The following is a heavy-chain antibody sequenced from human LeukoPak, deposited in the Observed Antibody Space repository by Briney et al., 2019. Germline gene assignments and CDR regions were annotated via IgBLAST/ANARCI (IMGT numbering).Heavy chain of an antibody. CDR3: AREAAFDM. CDR1: GFXFSSYP. V-gene: IGHV3-21*06. Sequence: PGGSLRLSCAASGFXFSSYPINWVRQAPGKGLEWVSSISSSSTYTFYADSVKGRFTISRDNAKNSLYLQMNSLRAEDAAVYYCAREAAFDMWGQGTMVTVSS. CDR2: ISSSSTYT. J-gene: IGHJ3*02.